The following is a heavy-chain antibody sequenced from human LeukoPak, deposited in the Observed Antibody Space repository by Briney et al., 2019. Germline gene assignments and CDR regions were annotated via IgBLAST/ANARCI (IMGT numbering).Heavy chain of an antibody. CDR3: AKVPHYGGNSPYFDG. CDR2: ISASGGTT. CDR1: GFTFSSYA. V-gene: IGHV3-23*01. J-gene: IGHJ4*02. D-gene: IGHD4-23*01. Sequence: GGSLRLSCAVSGFTFSSYAMTWVRQAPGKGREWVSLISASGGTTYYADSVKGRFTISRDNSKNTLYLQINSLRDEDTAVYHCAKVPHYGGNSPYFDGWGQGTLVTLSS.